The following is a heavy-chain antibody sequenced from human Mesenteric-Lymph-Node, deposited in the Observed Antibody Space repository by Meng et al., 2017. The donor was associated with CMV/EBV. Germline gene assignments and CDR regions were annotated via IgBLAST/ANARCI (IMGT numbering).Heavy chain of an antibody. V-gene: IGHV4-34*01. CDR3: VRAIIFGGTYADS. J-gene: IGHJ4*02. Sequence: VSGASIRSDGYYWTWIRQPPGKGPEWIGEIDHSGNAKYNPSLKSRVIISIDTTKNQFSLNLNSVTAADTAIYYCVRAIIFGGTYADSWGQGTLVTVSS. CDR1: GASIRSDGYY. CDR2: IDHSGNA. D-gene: IGHD1-26*01.